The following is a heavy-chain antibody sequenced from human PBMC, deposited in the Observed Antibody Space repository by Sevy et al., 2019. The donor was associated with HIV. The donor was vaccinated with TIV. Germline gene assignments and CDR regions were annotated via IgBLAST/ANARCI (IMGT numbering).Heavy chain of an antibody. CDR3: AKDIVVVVGEAFDV. J-gene: IGHJ3*01. V-gene: IGHV3-23*01. Sequence: GGSLRLSCTASGFTFSTYAMNWVRQAPGKGLEWVSAISGSYANTFYADSVKGRFTISRDNSKNTLYLQMNSLRAEDTAVYYCAKDIVVVVGEAFDVWGQWTRVTVSS. CDR1: GFTFSTYA. CDR2: ISGSYANT. D-gene: IGHD2-15*01.